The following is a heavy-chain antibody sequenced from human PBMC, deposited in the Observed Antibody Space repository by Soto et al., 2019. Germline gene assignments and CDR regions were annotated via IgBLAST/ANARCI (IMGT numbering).Heavy chain of an antibody. V-gene: IGHV1-46*01. CDR3: ARAGIAYCSSTTCYLYYYVMDV. CDR1: GYSVTSYY. CDR2: INPNSGST. D-gene: IGHD2-2*01. Sequence: ASVKVSCKASGYSVTSYYMHWVRQAPGQGLEWMGIINPNSGSTTYAQKFQGRVTMTRGTSTSTVYMELTSLTSGDTAVYYCARAGIAYCSSTTCYLYYYVMDVWGQGTTVTVS. J-gene: IGHJ6*02.